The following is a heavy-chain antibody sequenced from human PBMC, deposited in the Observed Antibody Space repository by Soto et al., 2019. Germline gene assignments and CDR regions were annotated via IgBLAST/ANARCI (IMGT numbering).Heavy chain of an antibody. CDR2: LSASGRT. CDR3: ARGMGRYFDL. D-gene: IGHD2-8*01. Sequence: QVHLQESGPGLAKPSETLSLTCAISGDSIGNFYWSWIRQPAGKGLESLGRLSASGRTNYSPSLQSRVTMSLDRSKNRFSLRLTSVSAADTAVYFCARGMGRYFDLWGRGTLVTVSS. J-gene: IGHJ2*01. V-gene: IGHV4-4*07. CDR1: GDSIGNFY.